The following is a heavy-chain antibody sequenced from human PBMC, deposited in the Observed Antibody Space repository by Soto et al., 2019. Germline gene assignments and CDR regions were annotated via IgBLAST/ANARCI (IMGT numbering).Heavy chain of an antibody. D-gene: IGHD3-10*01. Sequence: EVQLLESGGGLVQPGGSLRLSCAASGFTFSSYAMSWVRQAPGKGLEWVSAISGSGGSTYYADSVKGRFTISRDNSKNTLYLQMNSLRAADTAVYYCAKDHGSGSYYIDFGYYYVDVWGKGTTVTVSS. CDR3: AKDHGSGSYYIDFGYYYVDV. CDR1: GFTFSSYA. CDR2: ISGSGGST. V-gene: IGHV3-23*01. J-gene: IGHJ6*03.